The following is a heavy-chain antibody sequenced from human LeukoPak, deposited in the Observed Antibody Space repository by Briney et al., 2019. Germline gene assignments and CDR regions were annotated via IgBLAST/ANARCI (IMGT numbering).Heavy chain of an antibody. CDR2: ISGSGGTT. Sequence: GGSLRLSCAASGFTLSSYGMSWVRQAPGKGLEWVSAISGSGGTTYYADSVKGRFTISRDNSKNTLYLQMNSLRAEDTAVYYCAKDKSGSYHDIWGQGTMVTVSS. V-gene: IGHV3-23*01. J-gene: IGHJ3*02. D-gene: IGHD1-26*01. CDR1: GFTLSSYG. CDR3: AKDKSGSYHDI.